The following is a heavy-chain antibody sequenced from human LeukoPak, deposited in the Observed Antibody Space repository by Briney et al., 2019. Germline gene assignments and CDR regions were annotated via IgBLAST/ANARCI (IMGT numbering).Heavy chain of an antibody. D-gene: IGHD4/OR15-4a*01. CDR3: AKDEGLWWLRIIYYFDY. J-gene: IGHJ4*02. Sequence: GGSLRLSCAASGFTFSSYAMSWVRQAPGKGLEWVSAISGSGGSTYYADSVKGRFTISRDNSKNTLYLQMNSLRAEDTAVYYCAKDEGLWWLRIIYYFDYWGQGTLVTVSS. V-gene: IGHV3-23*01. CDR1: GFTFSSYA. CDR2: ISGSGGST.